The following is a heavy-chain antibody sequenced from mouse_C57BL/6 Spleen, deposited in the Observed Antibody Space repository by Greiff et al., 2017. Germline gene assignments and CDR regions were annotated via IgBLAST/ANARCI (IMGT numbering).Heavy chain of an antibody. D-gene: IGHD2-4*01. J-gene: IGHJ4*01. CDR1: GFSLTSYG. Sequence: QVQLQQSGPGLVQPSQSLSITCTVSGFSLTSYGVHWVRQSPGKGLEWLGVIWCGGSTDYNAAFIYRLSISKENTKTQVFFKMNSLQADDTAIYYCARIYDYDGGMDYWGQGTSVTVSS. CDR2: IWCGGST. CDR3: ARIYDYDGGMDY. V-gene: IGHV2-2*01.